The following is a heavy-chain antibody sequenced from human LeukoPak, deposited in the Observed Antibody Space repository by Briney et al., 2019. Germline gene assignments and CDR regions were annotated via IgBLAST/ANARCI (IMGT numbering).Heavy chain of an antibody. Sequence: ASVKVSCKASGYTFTSYGISWVRQAPGQGLEWMGWISAYNGNTNYAQKLQGRVTMPTDTSTSTAYMELRSLRSDDTAVYYCARDQPIEYSSSPLDYWGQGTLVTVSS. V-gene: IGHV1-18*01. CDR2: ISAYNGNT. D-gene: IGHD6-6*01. J-gene: IGHJ4*02. CDR1: GYTFTSYG. CDR3: ARDQPIEYSSSPLDY.